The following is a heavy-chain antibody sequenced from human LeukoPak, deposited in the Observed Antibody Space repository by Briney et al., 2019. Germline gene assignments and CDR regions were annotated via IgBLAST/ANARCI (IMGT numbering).Heavy chain of an antibody. J-gene: IGHJ4*02. CDR3: ARGVGQWLAYFDY. D-gene: IGHD6-19*01. V-gene: IGHV4-59*01. CDR2: IYYSGST. Sequence: KPSETLSLTCTVSGGSISSYYWSWIRQPPGKGLEWIGYIYYSGSTNYNPSLKSRVTISVDTSKNQFSLKLSSVTAADTAVYYCARGVGQWLAYFDYWGQGTLVTVSS. CDR1: GGSISSYY.